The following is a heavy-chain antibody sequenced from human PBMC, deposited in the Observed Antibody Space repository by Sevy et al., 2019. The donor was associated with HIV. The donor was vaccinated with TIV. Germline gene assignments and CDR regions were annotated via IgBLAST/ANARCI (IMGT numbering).Heavy chain of an antibody. CDR3: AKDGESSSGWYYFDY. CDR2: ISYDGSTK. J-gene: IGHJ4*02. CDR1: GFTFSGFG. Sequence: GGSLILSCAASGFTFSGFGMHWVRQAPGKGLEWVAVISYDGSTKYYTDSVKGRFTISRDNSKNTVYLQMNSLRAEDTAVYYCAKDGESSSGWYYFDYWGQGTLVTVSS. D-gene: IGHD6-19*01. V-gene: IGHV3-30*18.